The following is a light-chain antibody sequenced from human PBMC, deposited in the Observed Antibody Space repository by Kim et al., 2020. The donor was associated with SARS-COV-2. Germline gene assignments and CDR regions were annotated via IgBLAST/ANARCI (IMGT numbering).Light chain of an antibody. CDR2: QDN. CDR3: QAWDSSTYV. CDR1: KLGDTY. J-gene: IGLJ1*01. Sequence: SYELTQPPSVSVSPGQTASITCSGDKLGDTYACWYQQKPGQSPVLVIYQDNKRPSGIPERFSGSNSGNTATLIISGTQAMDEADYYCQAWDSSTYVFGTGTKVTVL. V-gene: IGLV3-1*01.